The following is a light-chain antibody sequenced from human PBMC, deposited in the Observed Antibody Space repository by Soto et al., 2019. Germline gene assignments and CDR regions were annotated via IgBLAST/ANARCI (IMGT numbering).Light chain of an antibody. Sequence: EIVLTQSPGTLSLSPGERATLSCRASQSVSSSYLAWYQQKPGQAPRLLIYGASSRATGIPDGFSGSGSGTDFTLTISRLEAEDFAVYYCQQYGSSPFTFGPGTKVDIK. V-gene: IGKV3-20*01. CDR3: QQYGSSPFT. J-gene: IGKJ3*01. CDR1: QSVSSSY. CDR2: GAS.